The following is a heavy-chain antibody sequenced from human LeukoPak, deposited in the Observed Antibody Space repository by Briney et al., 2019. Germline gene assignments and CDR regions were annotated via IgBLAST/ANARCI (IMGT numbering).Heavy chain of an antibody. CDR3: AKDRRPTYYSDSSGYYFRDAFDI. J-gene: IGHJ3*02. CDR1: GFTFTNYW. Sequence: GGSLRLSCAASGFTFTNYWMSWVRQAPGKGLELVANIKQDRSEKYYVDSVKGRFTISRDNAKNSLYLQMNSLRAEDTAVYYCAKDRRPTYYSDSSGYYFRDAFDIWGQGTMVTVSS. CDR2: IKQDRSEK. V-gene: IGHV3-7*03. D-gene: IGHD3-22*01.